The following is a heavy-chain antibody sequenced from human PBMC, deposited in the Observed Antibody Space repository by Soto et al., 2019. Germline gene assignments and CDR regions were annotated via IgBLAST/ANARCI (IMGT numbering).Heavy chain of an antibody. CDR3: TGSSSGY. J-gene: IGHJ4*02. D-gene: IGHD6-6*01. CDR1: GLTFSGSA. CDR2: IRTKGKNYAT. Sequence: EVQLVESGGGLVQPGGSLKLSCAASGLTFSGSAMHWVRQAAGKGLEWVGRIRTKGKNYATAYAVSVEGRFTISRDDSKNTAYLQMNSLKTEDTAVYYCTGSSSGYWGRGTLVTVSS. V-gene: IGHV3-73*01.